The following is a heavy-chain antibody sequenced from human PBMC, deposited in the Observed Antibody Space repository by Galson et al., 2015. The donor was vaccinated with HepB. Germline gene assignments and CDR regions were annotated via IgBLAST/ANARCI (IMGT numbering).Heavy chain of an antibody. J-gene: IGHJ5*02. D-gene: IGHD3-16*01. CDR2: INGRGSTR. CDR1: GFIFRHNA. CDR3: VKEGSWFGGDWFDP. Sequence: SLRLSCAGSGFIFRHNAMAWIRQAPGKGLEWVSGINGRGSTRSYSDAVKGRFSISRDNSKDTVFLQMDNLRAEDTAVYYCVKEGSWFGGDWFDPWGQGALVTVS. V-gene: IGHV3-23*01.